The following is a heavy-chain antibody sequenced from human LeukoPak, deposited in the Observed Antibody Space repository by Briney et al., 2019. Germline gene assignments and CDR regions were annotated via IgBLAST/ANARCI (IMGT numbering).Heavy chain of an antibody. J-gene: IGHJ4*02. CDR1: GFTFSAYE. V-gene: IGHV3-15*01. CDR3: TTSPVPGLDY. CDR2: IKSKTHGGTT. D-gene: IGHD6-19*01. Sequence: PGGSLRLSCVASGFTFSAYEMNWVRQAPGKGLEWVGRIKSKTHGGTTDYAAPVKGRFTISRDDSKNIFYLQMNSLKTEDTAVYYCTTSPVPGLDYWGQGTLVTVSS.